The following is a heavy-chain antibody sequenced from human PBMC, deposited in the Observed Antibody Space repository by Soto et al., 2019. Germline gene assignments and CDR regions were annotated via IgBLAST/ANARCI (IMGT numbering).Heavy chain of an antibody. CDR2: ISYDGSSK. V-gene: IGHV3-30*18. D-gene: IGHD2-21*02. J-gene: IGHJ2*01. Sequence: QVQLVESGGGVVQPGRSLRLSCAASGFTFSSYGMHWVRQAPGKGLEWVAVISYDGSSKYYADSVKGRFTISRDNSKNTLYLQMNSLRAEDTAVYYCAKDSTVVVTAIGSWYFDLWGRGTLVTVSS. CDR1: GFTFSSYG. CDR3: AKDSTVVVTAIGSWYFDL.